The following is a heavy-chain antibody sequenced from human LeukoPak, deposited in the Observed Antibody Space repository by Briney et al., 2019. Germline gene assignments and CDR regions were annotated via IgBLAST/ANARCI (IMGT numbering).Heavy chain of an antibody. Sequence: GASVKVSCKASGYTFTAYDMHWVRQAPGQGLEWMGWISAYNGNTNYAQKLQGRVTMTTDTSTSTAYMELRSLRSDDTAVYYCARGHYIAAAGTLDYWGQGTLVTVSS. CDR2: ISAYNGNT. CDR3: ARGHYIAAAGTLDY. D-gene: IGHD6-13*01. J-gene: IGHJ4*02. CDR1: GYTFTAYD. V-gene: IGHV1-18*04.